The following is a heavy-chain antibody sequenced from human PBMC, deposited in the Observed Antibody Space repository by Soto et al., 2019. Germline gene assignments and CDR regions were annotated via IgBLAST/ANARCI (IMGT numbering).Heavy chain of an antibody. CDR3: ARHSPDFDWLSQFDY. CDR2: IIYFGST. CDR1: GGSFSGDY. D-gene: IGHD3-9*01. V-gene: IGHV4-59*08. Sequence: PSETLSLTYAVCGGSFSGDYWSWIRQTPGRGLEWIGYIIYFGSTNYNPSLKSRVTLSIDTSKNQLSLKLSSVTAADTAVYYCARHSPDFDWLSQFDYWGQGTLVTVSS. J-gene: IGHJ4*02.